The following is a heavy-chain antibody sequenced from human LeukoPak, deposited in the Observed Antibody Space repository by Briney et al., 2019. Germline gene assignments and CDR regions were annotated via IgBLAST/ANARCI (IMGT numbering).Heavy chain of an antibody. CDR3: ARGYGEATREAFDI. CDR2: IYSSGTS. Sequence: SETLSLTCAVSGGSISNYFWSWVRQSAGKELECLGRIYSSGTSYYNPSLKSRVTMSVDTSKNQFSLKLSSVTAADTAVYYCARGYGEATREAFDIWGLGTMVTVSS. D-gene: IGHD4-17*01. CDR1: GGSISNYF. J-gene: IGHJ3*02. V-gene: IGHV4-4*07.